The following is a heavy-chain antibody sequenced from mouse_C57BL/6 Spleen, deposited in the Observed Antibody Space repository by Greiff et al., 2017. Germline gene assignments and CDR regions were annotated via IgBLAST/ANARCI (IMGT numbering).Heavy chain of an antibody. CDR1: GYTFTSYW. CDR3: ARGTMVTTEAWFAY. CDR2: IDPSDSET. Sequence: VKLQQPGAELVRPGSSVKLSCKASGYTFTSYWMHWVKQRPIQGLEWIGNIDPSDSETHYNQKFKDKATLTVDKSSSTAYMQLSSLTSEDSAVYYCARGTMVTTEAWFAYWGQGTLVTVSA. J-gene: IGHJ3*01. D-gene: IGHD2-2*01. V-gene: IGHV1-52*01.